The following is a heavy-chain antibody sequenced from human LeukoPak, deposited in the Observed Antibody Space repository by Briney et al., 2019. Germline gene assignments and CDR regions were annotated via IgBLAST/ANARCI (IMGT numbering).Heavy chain of an antibody. CDR3: ARAFVGTHFDY. Sequence: SETLSLTCTVSGYSISSGYYWGWIRQPPGKGLEWIGSIYHSGSTYYNPSLKSRVTISVDTSKNQFSLKLSSVTAADTAVYYCARAFVGTHFDYWGQGTLVTVSS. J-gene: IGHJ4*02. CDR1: GYSISSGYY. CDR2: IYHSGST. V-gene: IGHV4-38-2*02. D-gene: IGHD1-1*01.